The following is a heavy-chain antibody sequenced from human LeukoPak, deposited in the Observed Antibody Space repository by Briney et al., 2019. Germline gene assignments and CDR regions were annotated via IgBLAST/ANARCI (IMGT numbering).Heavy chain of an antibody. Sequence: GGSLRLSCAASGFTFSSYAMGWVRQAPGKGLEWVSAISGSGGSTYYADSVKGRFTISRDNSKNTLYLQMNSLRAEDTAVYYCARGEGSDYVWGSFPPDYWGQGTLVTVSS. CDR3: ARGEGSDYVWGSFPPDY. CDR2: ISGSGGST. CDR1: GFTFSSYA. V-gene: IGHV3-23*01. J-gene: IGHJ4*02. D-gene: IGHD3-16*01.